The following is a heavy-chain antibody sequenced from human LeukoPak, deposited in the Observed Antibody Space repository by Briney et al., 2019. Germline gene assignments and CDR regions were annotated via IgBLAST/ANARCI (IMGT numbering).Heavy chain of an antibody. Sequence: SETLSLTCTVSGGSISSSSYYWGWIRQPPGKGLEWIGSIYYSGSTYYNPSLKSRVTISVDTSKNQFSLKLSSVTAADTAVYYCAREGSYYGSGSRPFDPWGQGTLVTVSS. CDR2: IYYSGST. CDR3: AREGSYYGSGSRPFDP. D-gene: IGHD3-10*01. V-gene: IGHV4-39*02. J-gene: IGHJ5*02. CDR1: GGSISSSSYY.